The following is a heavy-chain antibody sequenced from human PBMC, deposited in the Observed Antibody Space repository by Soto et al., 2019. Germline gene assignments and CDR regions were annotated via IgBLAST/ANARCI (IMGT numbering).Heavy chain of an antibody. CDR1: GGSFSAIC. V-gene: IGHV4-59*08. Sequence: PSETLSLTCTVSGGSFSAICWSWIRQPPGKGLEWVGYIYYGGSTSYNPSLKSRVTISLATSKSQFSLRLNSVTAADTAVYSGASMGAYYKALAPWGPGTLVTVS. CDR2: IYYGGST. J-gene: IGHJ5*02. CDR3: ASMGAYYKALAP. D-gene: IGHD2-21*01.